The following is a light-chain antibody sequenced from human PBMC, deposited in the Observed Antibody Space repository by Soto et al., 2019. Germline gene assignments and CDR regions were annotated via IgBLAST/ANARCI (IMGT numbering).Light chain of an antibody. CDR2: GAS. J-gene: IGKJ1*01. CDR3: QDYSPYSWT. V-gene: IGKV3-20*01. Sequence: EIVLTQSPGTLSLSPGDRATLSCRASQSVSNNYLAWYQQKPGQAPRLLIYGASNRATGIPDRFSGSGSGTDFTLTISSLQPDDFATYYCQDYSPYSWTFGQGTKVDIK. CDR1: QSVSNNY.